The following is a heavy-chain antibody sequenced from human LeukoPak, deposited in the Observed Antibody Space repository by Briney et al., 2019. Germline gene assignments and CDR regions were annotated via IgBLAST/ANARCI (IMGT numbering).Heavy chain of an antibody. CDR3: ARTTSILLYYFDY. J-gene: IGHJ4*02. D-gene: IGHD2-21*01. CDR2: ISYDGSNK. CDR1: GFTFSSYA. Sequence: PGGSLRLSCAASGFTFSSYAMHWVRQAPGKGLEWVAVISYDGSNKYYADSVKGRFTISRDNSKNTLYLQMNSLRAEDTAVYYCARTTSILLYYFDYWDQGTLVTVSS. V-gene: IGHV3-30*04.